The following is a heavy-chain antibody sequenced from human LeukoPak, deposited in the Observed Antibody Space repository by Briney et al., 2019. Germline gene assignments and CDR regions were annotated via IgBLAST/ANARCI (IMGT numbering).Heavy chain of an antibody. CDR3: ARVYSGSYYVVFDY. CDR2: INHSGST. J-gene: IGHJ4*02. D-gene: IGHD1-26*01. CDR1: GGSISSYY. Sequence: PSETLSLTCTVSGGSISSYYWSWIRQPPGKGLEWIGEINHSGSTNYNPSLKSRVTLSVDTSKNQFSLKLSSVTAADTAVYYCARVYSGSYYVVFDYWGQGTLVTVSS. V-gene: IGHV4-34*01.